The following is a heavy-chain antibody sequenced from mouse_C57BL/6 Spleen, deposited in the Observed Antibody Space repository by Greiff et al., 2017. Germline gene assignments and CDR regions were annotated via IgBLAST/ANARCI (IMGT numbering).Heavy chain of an antibody. Sequence: VQLKQSDAELVKPGASVKISCKVSGYTFTGYTIYWLKQRPEKGLEWIGYIYPRDGSTNYNGKFKGKATLTVDKSSSTAYMQLNSLTSEDAAVYVCARCPLHIRGSFDYWGQGTSLTVSS. CDR2: IYPRDGST. CDR3: ARCPLHIRGSFDY. V-gene: IGHV1-78*01. CDR1: GYTFTGYT. D-gene: IGHD6-1*01. J-gene: IGHJ2*02.